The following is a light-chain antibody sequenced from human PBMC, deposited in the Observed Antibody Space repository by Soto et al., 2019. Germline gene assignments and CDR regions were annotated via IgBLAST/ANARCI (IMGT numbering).Light chain of an antibody. J-gene: IGLJ2*01. Sequence: QSVLTQPPSPSGTPGQRVTISCSGSSSNIGSNTVNWYQQLPGTAPKLLIYSNNQRPSGVPDRFSGSKSGTAASLAISGRQSEDEADYYCAAWDDSLNGVVFGGEAKLTVL. CDR1: SSNIGSNT. V-gene: IGLV1-44*01. CDR2: SNN. CDR3: AAWDDSLNGVV.